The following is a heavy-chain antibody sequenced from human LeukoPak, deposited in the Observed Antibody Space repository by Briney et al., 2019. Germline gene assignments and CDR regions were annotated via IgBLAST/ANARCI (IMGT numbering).Heavy chain of an antibody. CDR2: IYPGDSNT. V-gene: IGHV5-51*01. Sequence: GESLKISCKGFGYSFSTYWIGWVRQMSGKGLEWVGIIYPGDSNTRYSPSFQGQVTISADKSISTAYLQWSSLKASDTAMYYCARLSGGYSSPFDYWGQGTLVTVSS. CDR3: ARLSGGYSSPFDY. J-gene: IGHJ4*02. D-gene: IGHD3-22*01. CDR1: GYSFSTYW.